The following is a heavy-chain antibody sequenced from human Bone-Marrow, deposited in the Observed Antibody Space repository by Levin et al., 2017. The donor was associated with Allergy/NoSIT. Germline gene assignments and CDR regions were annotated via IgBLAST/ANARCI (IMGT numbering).Heavy chain of an antibody. CDR2: SRNRDNSYST. CDR3: ARLSGSHSVGYYFDS. V-gene: IGHV3-72*01. CDR1: GFNFGDHY. Sequence: GASVKVSCAASGFNFGDHYLDWVRQAPGKGLEWVGRSRNRDNSYSTQYAASVEGRFTISRDDSMNTLFLHMSSLKTEDTAVYFCARLSGSHSVGYYFDSWGQGTLVAVSS. D-gene: IGHD1-26*01. J-gene: IGHJ4*02.